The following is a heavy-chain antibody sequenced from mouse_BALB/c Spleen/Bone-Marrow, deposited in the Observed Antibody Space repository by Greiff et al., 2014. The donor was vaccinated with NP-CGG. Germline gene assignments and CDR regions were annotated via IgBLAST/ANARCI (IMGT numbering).Heavy chain of an antibody. V-gene: IGHV1-37*01. CDR2: INPYNGGT. CDR3: ARRTMSTAMDY. D-gene: IGHD2-4*01. J-gene: IGHJ4*01. Sequence: EVKLQESGPELVKPGASMKISCTASGYSFTGYTMNWVKQSHGKNLELIGLINPYNGGTIYNQKFKGKATITVDKSSSTAYMELLRLTSEDSAVYYGARRTMSTAMDYWGQGTTVTVSS. CDR1: GYSFTGYT.